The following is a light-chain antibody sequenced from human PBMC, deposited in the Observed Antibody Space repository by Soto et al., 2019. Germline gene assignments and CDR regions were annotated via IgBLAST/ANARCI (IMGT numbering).Light chain of an antibody. CDR1: QSVSRGS. V-gene: IGKV3-20*01. Sequence: EIVLTQSPGTLSLSPGERATLSCRASQSVSRGSLAWYQQKPGQAPRLLIYGTSCRATGIPDRFSGSGSGTDFTLTINKLEPEDFAVYYCQQYGSSLMYSFGQGTKLEIK. J-gene: IGKJ2*01. CDR3: QQYGSSLMYS. CDR2: GTS.